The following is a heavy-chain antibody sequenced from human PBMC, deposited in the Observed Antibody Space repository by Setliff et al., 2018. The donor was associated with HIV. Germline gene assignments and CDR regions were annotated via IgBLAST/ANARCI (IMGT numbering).Heavy chain of an antibody. J-gene: IGHJ4*02. D-gene: IGHD6-19*01. Sequence: PSETLSLTCTVSGGSISSYCWNWIRQSPSRGLEWLGRTYYRSKWYNDYAVSVKGRIAINPDTSRNQFSLQLNSVTPEDTAVYYCARGSYGSVLLWGQGTLVTVSS. CDR2: TYYRSKWYN. CDR1: GGSISSYC. CDR3: ARGSYGSVLL. V-gene: IGHV6-1*01.